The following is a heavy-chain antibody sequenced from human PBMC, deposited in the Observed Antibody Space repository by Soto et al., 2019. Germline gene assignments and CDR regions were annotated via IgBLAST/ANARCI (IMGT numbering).Heavy chain of an antibody. V-gene: IGHV1-3*01. CDR1: GYTFTSYA. CDR3: ARDRWCDP. CDR2: INAGNGNT. Sequence: SVKVSCKASGYTFTSYAMHWVRQAPGQRLEWMGWINAGNGNTKYSQKFQGRVTITRDTSASTAYMELSSLRSEDTTVCYSARDRWCDPWGQGTLVTVCS. J-gene: IGHJ5*02.